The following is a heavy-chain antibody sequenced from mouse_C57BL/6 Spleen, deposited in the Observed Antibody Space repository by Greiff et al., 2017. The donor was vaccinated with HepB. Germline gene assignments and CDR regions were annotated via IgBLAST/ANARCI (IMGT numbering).Heavy chain of an antibody. CDR1: GYAFSSYW. Sequence: VKLQQSGAELVKPGASVKISCKASGYAFSSYWMNWVKQRPGKGLEWIGQIYPGDGDTNYNGKFKGKATLTADKSSSTAYMQLSSLTSEDSAVYFCARYYYGSSLFDYWGQGTTLTVSS. CDR3: ARYYYGSSLFDY. D-gene: IGHD1-1*01. J-gene: IGHJ2*01. CDR2: IYPGDGDT. V-gene: IGHV1-80*01.